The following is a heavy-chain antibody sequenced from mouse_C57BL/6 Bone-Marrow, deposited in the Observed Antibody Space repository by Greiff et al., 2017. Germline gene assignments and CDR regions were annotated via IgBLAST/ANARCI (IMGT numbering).Heavy chain of an antibody. CDR2: IRGNGST. D-gene: IGHD2-4*01. Sequence: QVQLKESGPGLVAPSQSLSITCTVSGFSLTSYGVSWVRQPPGKGLEWLGVIRGNGSTNYHSALISRMSISKDNSKRQVFLKLNSLQTDYTATYYCAKEEGLRRDWYFDVWGTGTTVTVSS. CDR1: GFSLTSYG. V-gene: IGHV2-3*01. J-gene: IGHJ1*03. CDR3: AKEEGLRRDWYFDV.